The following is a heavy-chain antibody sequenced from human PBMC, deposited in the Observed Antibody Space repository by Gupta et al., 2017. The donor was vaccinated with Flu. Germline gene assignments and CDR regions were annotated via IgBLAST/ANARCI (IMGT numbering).Heavy chain of an antibody. J-gene: IGHJ4*02. Sequence: EMQLVESGGGLVQPGGSLRLSCASSGFPFSCSYLQWVRQAPGKGLVWVSRINPDGSSTTYAESVKGRFTISRDNAKNTLYLQMNSLGDDDTAVYYCATVTSGCWGQGTLVTVSS. CDR1: GFPFSCSY. CDR3: ATVTSGC. D-gene: IGHD4-17*01. V-gene: IGHV3-74*03. CDR2: INPDGSST.